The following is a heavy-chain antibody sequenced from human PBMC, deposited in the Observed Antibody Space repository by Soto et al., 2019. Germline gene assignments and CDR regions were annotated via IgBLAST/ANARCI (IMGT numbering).Heavy chain of an antibody. V-gene: IGHV3-53*01. CDR1: GLGVSNNY. J-gene: IGHJ6*04. CDR2: LYSGGTT. CDR3: AREDRRRDGRDYYYYYGMEV. Sequence: GWSLRLSCAASGLGVSNNYLSWVRQPPGKWLEWVSVLYSGGTTYYADSGKGRFTISRDNSKNTLYLQMNSLRAEDTAVYYCAREDRRRDGRDYYYYYGMEVWGKGTKVTVSS.